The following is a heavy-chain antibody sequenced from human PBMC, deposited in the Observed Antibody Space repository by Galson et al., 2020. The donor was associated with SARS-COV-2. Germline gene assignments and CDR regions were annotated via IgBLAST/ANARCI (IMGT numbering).Heavy chain of an antibody. D-gene: IGHD2-15*01. Sequence: QAGGSLRLSCVASGFTFSRYWMYWVRQAPGKGLVWVSRINSDASSRTYADSVRGRFTISRDNSKNTLYLEMNSLRDEDTAVYHCGRGPERYCSGGSCYDSVPVGYWGQGTLVTVSS. CDR1: GFTFSRYW. J-gene: IGHJ4*02. CDR3: GRGPERYCSGGSCYDSVPVGY. CDR2: INSDASSR. V-gene: IGHV3-74*01.